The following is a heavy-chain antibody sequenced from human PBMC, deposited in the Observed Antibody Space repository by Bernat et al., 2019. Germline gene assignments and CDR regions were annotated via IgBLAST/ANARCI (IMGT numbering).Heavy chain of an antibody. CDR3: ARLYYDIVTGYPNIQDDY. J-gene: IGHJ4*02. Sequence: QLQLQESGPGLVKPSETLSLTCTVSGGSISSSSYYWGWIRQPPGKGLEWIGSIYYSGSTYYNPSLKSRVTISVDTSKTQFSLKLSSVTAADTAVYYCARLYYDIVTGYPNIQDDYWGQGTLVTVSS. CDR1: GGSISSSSYY. V-gene: IGHV4-39*01. D-gene: IGHD3-9*01. CDR2: IYYSGST.